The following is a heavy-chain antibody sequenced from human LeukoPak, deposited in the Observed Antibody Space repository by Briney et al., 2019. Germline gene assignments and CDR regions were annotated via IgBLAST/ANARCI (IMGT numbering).Heavy chain of an antibody. CDR3: ARDYSKVGSGYYCDY. Sequence: GGSLRLSCAASGFTVSSNYMSWVRQAPGKGLEWVSVIYSGGSTYYADSVKGRFTISRDNSKNTLYLQMNSLRAEDTAVYYCARDYSKVGSGYYCDYWGQGTLVTVSS. J-gene: IGHJ4*02. CDR1: GFTVSSNY. D-gene: IGHD3-22*01. V-gene: IGHV3-53*01. CDR2: IYSGGST.